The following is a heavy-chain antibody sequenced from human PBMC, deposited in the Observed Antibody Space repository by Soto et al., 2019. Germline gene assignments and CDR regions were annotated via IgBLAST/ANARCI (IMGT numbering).Heavy chain of an antibody. CDR1: GASMRDYY. J-gene: IGHJ4*02. V-gene: IGHV4-59*01. Sequence: QVQLQESGPGLVKPSVTLALTCTVSGASMRDYYGTWVRQSPGRGLEWIGFMHSNGNANYSSSLRGRATISVDTYKNQFSLILTSVTAADTAVYYCVRSGHTFAKVVWGQGILVTVSP. D-gene: IGHD3-10*01. CDR2: MHSNGNA. CDR3: VRSGHTFAKVV.